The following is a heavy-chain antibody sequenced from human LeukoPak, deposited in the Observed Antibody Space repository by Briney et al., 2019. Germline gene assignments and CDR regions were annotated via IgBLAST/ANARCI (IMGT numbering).Heavy chain of an antibody. CDR3: AKEYYDFWSGYPHDY. Sequence: GGSLRLSCAASGLTFSNAWMSWVRQAPGKGLEWVSATSGSGGSTYYADSVKGRFTISRDNSKNTLYLQMNSLRAEDTAVYYCAKEYYDFWSGYPHDYWGQGTLVAVSS. D-gene: IGHD3-3*01. J-gene: IGHJ4*02. CDR1: GLTFSNAW. CDR2: TSGSGGST. V-gene: IGHV3-23*01.